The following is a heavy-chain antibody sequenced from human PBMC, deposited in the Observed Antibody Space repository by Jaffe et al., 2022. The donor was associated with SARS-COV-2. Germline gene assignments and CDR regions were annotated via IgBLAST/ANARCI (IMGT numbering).Heavy chain of an antibody. CDR3: ARHPTRLWWFDP. D-gene: IGHD5-18*01. J-gene: IGHJ5*02. Sequence: QVQLQESGPGLVKPSETLSLTCTVSGGSISSSSSYYWGWIRQPPGKGLEWIGSIYYSGGAYYNPSLKSRVTISVDTSKNQFSLKLKSVTATDTAVYYCARHPTRLWWFDPWGQGTVVIVSS. CDR2: IYYSGGA. V-gene: IGHV4-39*01. CDR1: GGSISSSSSYY.